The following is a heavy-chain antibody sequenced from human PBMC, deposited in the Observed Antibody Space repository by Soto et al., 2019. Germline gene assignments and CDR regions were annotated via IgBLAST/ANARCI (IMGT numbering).Heavy chain of an antibody. CDR2: INHSGNT. J-gene: IGHJ6*02. V-gene: IGHV4-34*01. D-gene: IGHD2-2*01. CDR1: GGSFSGYY. CDR3: ASSEPAVLYGFYYPDMDV. Sequence: SETLSLTCSIYGGSFSGYYWSWIRQPPGKGLEWIGEINHSGNTNYNPSLKSRVTISVDTPNNQFSLKLNSVTAADTAVYYCASSEPAVLYGFYYPDMDVWRQGTTVTVS.